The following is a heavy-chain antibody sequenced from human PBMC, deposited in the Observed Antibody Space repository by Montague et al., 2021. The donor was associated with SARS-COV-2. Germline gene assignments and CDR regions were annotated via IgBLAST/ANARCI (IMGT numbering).Heavy chain of an antibody. V-gene: IGHV3-74*01. D-gene: IGHD1/OR15-1a*01. J-gene: IGHJ6*02. Sequence: SLRLSCAASGFTFSNYWMHWVRQAPGKGLVWVSRINNDESDTRYADSVEGRFTISRDNAKNMLYLQMNSLRADDTAVYYCARGLMATSWNTMGVWGHGSTVTVSS. CDR1: GFTFSNYW. CDR2: INNDESDT. CDR3: ARGLMATSWNTMGV.